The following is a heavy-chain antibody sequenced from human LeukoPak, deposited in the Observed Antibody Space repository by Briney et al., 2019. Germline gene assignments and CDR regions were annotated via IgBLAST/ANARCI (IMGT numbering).Heavy chain of an antibody. J-gene: IGHJ4*02. V-gene: IGHV3-53*01. CDR1: GFSVSNKY. CDR3: AGGQMFTSGGFVD. CDR2: IYTGGDT. D-gene: IGHD6-19*01. Sequence: SLRLSCASSGFSVSNKYMSWVRQPPGKGLEWVSVIYTGGDTYYADSVRGRFTISRYNSKNTVNLQMNSLRAEDTALYYCAGGQMFTSGGFVDWGEGSMVTVSS.